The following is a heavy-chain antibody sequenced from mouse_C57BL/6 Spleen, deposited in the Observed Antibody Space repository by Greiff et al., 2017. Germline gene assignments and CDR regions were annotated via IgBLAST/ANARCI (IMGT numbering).Heavy chain of an antibody. J-gene: IGHJ4*01. CDR3: ARDRDYSYAMDY. CDR1: GFTFSSYA. V-gene: IGHV5-4*01. CDR2: ISDGGSYT. Sequence: EVHLVESGGGLVKPGGSLKLSCAASGFTFSSYAMSWVRQTPEKRLEWVATISDGGSYTYYPDNVKGRFTISRDNAKNNLYLQMSHLKSEDTAMYYCARDRDYSYAMDYWGQGTSVTVSS. D-gene: IGHD1-1*01.